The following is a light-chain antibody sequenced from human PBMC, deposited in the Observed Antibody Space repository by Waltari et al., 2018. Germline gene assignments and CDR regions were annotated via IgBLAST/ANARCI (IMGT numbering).Light chain of an antibody. V-gene: IGKV3-20*01. J-gene: IGKJ1*01. CDR3: QHYLRLPVT. CDR2: GAS. Sequence: ELVLTQSPGTLSLSPGESATLSCRTSQSVTTALAWYQQKPGQAPRLLLYGASNRATGIPDRFSGSGSGTDFSLTISSLEPEDFAVYYCQHYLRLPVTFGQGTKVEVK. CDR1: QSVTTA.